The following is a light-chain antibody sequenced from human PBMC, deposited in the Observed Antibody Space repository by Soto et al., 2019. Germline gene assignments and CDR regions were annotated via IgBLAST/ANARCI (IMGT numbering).Light chain of an antibody. CDR2: AAS. J-gene: IGKJ4*01. Sequence: DIQMTQSPSSLSASVGDRVTITCRASQSISSYLNWYQQQPGKAPKLLIYAASSLQGGVPSRFSGSGSGTDFTLTISSLQREDCAIYYCQQSSSTVLTFGGGTKVEIK. CDR1: QSISSY. V-gene: IGKV1-39*01. CDR3: QQSSSTVLT.